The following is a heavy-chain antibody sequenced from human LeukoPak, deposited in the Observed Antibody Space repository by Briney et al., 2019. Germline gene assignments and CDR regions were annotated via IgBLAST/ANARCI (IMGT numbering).Heavy chain of an antibody. J-gene: IGHJ4*02. CDR3: ALSPTGYYYDSSGCYDY. Sequence: ASVKVSCKASGYTFTSYGISRVRQAPGQGLEWMGWISAYNGNTNYAQKLQGRVTMTTDTSTSTAYMELRSLRSDDTAVYYCALSPTGYYYDSSGCYDYWGQGTLVTVSS. V-gene: IGHV1-18*01. CDR2: ISAYNGNT. D-gene: IGHD3-22*01. CDR1: GYTFTSYG.